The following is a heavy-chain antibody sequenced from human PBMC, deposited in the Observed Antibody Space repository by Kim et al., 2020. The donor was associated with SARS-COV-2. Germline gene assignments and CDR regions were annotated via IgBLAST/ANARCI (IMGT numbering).Heavy chain of an antibody. V-gene: IGHV4-39*01. CDR3: ARQGGTAIYYYYYGMDV. J-gene: IGHJ6*02. Sequence: LKGRVTISVAPSKNQFSLKLSSVTAADTAVYYCARQGGTAIYYYYYGMDVWGQGTTVTVSS. D-gene: IGHD5-18*01.